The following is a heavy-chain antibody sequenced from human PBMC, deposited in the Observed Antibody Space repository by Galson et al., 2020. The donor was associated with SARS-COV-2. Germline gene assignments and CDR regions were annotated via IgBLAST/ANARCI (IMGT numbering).Heavy chain of an antibody. CDR3: ANGGTKTRTVTTSWEFDY. Sequence: TGGSLRLSCAASGFTFSSYGMHWVRQAPGKGLEWVAVISYDGSNKYYADSVKGRFTISRDNSKNTLYLQMNGLRAEDTAVYYCANGGTKTRTVTTSWEFDYWGQGTLVTVSS. CDR2: ISYDGSNK. V-gene: IGHV3-30*18. CDR1: GFTFSSYG. D-gene: IGHD4-17*01. J-gene: IGHJ4*02.